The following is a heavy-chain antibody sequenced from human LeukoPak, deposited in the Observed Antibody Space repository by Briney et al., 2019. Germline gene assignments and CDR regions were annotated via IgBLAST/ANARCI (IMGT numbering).Heavy chain of an antibody. CDR3: ATRVPFDI. D-gene: IGHD3-3*01. V-gene: IGHV3-74*01. Sequence: PGGSLRLSCAASGFTFSDTWMHWVRQAPGEGLVWVSRIRSDGSDTRYAESVKGRFTISRDNAKNTLYLQMNSLRAEDTAVYYCATRVPFDIWGQGTMVTVSS. J-gene: IGHJ3*02. CDR2: IRSDGSDT. CDR1: GFTFSDTW.